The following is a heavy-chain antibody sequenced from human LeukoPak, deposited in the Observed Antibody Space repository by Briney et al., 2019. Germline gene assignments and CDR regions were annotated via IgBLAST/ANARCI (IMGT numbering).Heavy chain of an antibody. V-gene: IGHV3-23*01. CDR1: GFTFSSHV. D-gene: IGHD6-13*01. CDR3: AKVTAWYSSSWYLAY. Sequence: GGSLRLSCAASGFTFSSHVMSWVRQAPGKGLEWVSSIGSSGATFYADSVKGRFTISRDNSKNTLFLQMNSLRAEDTAVYFCAKVTAWYSSSWYLAYWGQGTLVTVSS. CDR2: IGSSGAT. J-gene: IGHJ4*02.